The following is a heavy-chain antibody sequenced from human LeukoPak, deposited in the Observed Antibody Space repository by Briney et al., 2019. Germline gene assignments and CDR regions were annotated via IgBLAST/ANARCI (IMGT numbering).Heavy chain of an antibody. CDR1: AFTFSSYW. J-gene: IGHJ4*02. D-gene: IGHD4-23*01. CDR2: MKEDRAKI. V-gene: IGHV3-7*01. Sequence: GGSLRLSCEASAFTFSSYWMSWVRQAPGKGLEWVANMKEDRAKINYMDSVKGRFTISRDNAKNSLFLQMNSLRVDDTAVYYCARDRGYSTFDYWGQGTLVTVSS. CDR3: ARDRGYSTFDY.